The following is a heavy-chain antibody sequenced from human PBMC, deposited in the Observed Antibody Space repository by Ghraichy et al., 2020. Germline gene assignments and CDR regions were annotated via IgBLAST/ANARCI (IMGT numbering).Heavy chain of an antibody. V-gene: IGHV3-64D*06. CDR1: GFTFSSYA. J-gene: IGHJ4*02. Sequence: GSLRLSFSASGFTFSSYAMDWVRQAPGKGLEYVSAINNNGGSTYYADSVKGRFTISRDNSKNTLYLQMSSLRAEDTAVYYCLKYSTGWYRGHLDYWGQGTLVTVSS. D-gene: IGHD6-19*01. CDR2: INNNGGST. CDR3: LKYSTGWYRGHLDY.